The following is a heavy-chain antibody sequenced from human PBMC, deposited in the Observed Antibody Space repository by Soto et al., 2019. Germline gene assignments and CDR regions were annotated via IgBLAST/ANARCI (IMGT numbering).Heavy chain of an antibody. Sequence: SETLSLTCTVSGDSISGGDFYWSWIHQPPGKGLEWIGFIYYSGATYYNPSLKSRPTISVDTSKNQFSLTLSSVTAADTAVYFCARVTGYNSNCPCYFQNWGQGALVTVSS. CDR2: IYYSGAT. D-gene: IGHD5-12*01. J-gene: IGHJ1*01. CDR3: ARVTGYNSNCPCYFQN. V-gene: IGHV4-30-4*01. CDR1: GDSISGGDFY.